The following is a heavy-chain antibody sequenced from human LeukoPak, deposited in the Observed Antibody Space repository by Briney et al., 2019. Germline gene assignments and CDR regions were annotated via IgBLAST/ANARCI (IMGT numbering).Heavy chain of an antibody. CDR2: IYISGST. J-gene: IGHJ4*02. CDR1: GGSISTYY. V-gene: IGHV4-59*12. Sequence: SETLSLTCTVSGGSISTYYWTWIRQPPGKGLEWIGYIYISGSTNYNPSLKSRVTISVDTSKKQFSLKLSSVTAADTAVYYCARGSLRLDYWGQGSLVTVSS. CDR3: ARGSLRLDY.